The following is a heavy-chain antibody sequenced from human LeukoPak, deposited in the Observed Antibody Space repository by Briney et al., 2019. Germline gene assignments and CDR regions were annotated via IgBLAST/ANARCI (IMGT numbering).Heavy chain of an antibody. J-gene: IGHJ4*02. Sequence: SGGSLRLSCAGSGLTSTNYWMHWVRQVPGKGLVWVSRIKLDENTAYYADFVKGRFTISRDDAKTTVYLQMNSLRAEDSAVYYCARDRPFWNWGQGTLVTVSS. CDR3: ARDRPFWN. CDR1: GLTSTNYW. D-gene: IGHD3-3*01. V-gene: IGHV3-74*01. CDR2: IKLDENTA.